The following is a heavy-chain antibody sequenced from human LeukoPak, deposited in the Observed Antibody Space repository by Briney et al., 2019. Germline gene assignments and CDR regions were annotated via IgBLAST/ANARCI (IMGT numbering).Heavy chain of an antibody. CDR1: GVSISSSNW. CDR3: ASQVVPAATNGFDP. Sequence: PSETLSLTCAVSGVSISSSNWWSWVRQPPGKGLEWIGEIYHSGSTNYNPSLKSRVTISVDKSKNQFSLKLSSVTAADTAVYYCASQVVPAATNGFDPWGQGTLVTVSS. J-gene: IGHJ5*02. V-gene: IGHV4-4*02. CDR2: IYHSGST. D-gene: IGHD2-2*01.